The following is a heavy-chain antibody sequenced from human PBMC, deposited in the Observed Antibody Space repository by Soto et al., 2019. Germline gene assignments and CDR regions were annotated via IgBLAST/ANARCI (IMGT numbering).Heavy chain of an antibody. D-gene: IGHD6-25*01. Sequence: SETLSLTCTVSGGSISSYYWSWIRQPPGKGLEWIGYIYYSGSTNYNPSLKSRVTISVDTSKNQFSLKLSSVTAADTAVYYCARHGYSGGPDWFDPWGQGTLVTVSS. CDR1: GGSISSYY. V-gene: IGHV4-59*08. J-gene: IGHJ5*02. CDR3: ARHGYSGGPDWFDP. CDR2: IYYSGST.